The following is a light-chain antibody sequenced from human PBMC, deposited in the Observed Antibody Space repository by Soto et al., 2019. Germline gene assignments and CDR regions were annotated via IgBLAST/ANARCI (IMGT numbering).Light chain of an antibody. V-gene: IGKV2-40*01. CDR3: LQRTQSPYT. CDR2: TVS. Sequence: DIVMTQTPLFLPVTPGEPASIFCRSTQSLLDTNDGNTYLDWYLQKPGQSPQLLIYTVSYRASGVPDRFSGSGSGTDFTLKISRVEAEDVGVYYCLQRTQSPYTFGQGTKLDFK. CDR1: QSLLDTNDGNTY. J-gene: IGKJ2*01.